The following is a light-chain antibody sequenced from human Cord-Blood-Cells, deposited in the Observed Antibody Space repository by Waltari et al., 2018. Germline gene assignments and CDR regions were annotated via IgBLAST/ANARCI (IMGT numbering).Light chain of an antibody. CDR3: CSYAGSSTFV. V-gene: IGLV2-23*02. Sequence: QSALTQPASVPGSPGQALTISCTGTSSDVGSYNLVSWYQQHPGKAPKLMIYEVSKRPSGVSNRFSGSKSGNTASLTISGLQAEDEADYYCCSYAGSSTFVFGTGTKVTVL. CDR2: EVS. CDR1: SSDVGSYNL. J-gene: IGLJ1*01.